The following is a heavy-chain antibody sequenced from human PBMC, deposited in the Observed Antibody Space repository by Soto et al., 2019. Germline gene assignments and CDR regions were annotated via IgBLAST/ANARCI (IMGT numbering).Heavy chain of an antibody. V-gene: IGHV3-30*18. Sequence: QVQLVESGGGVVQPGKSLRLSCAASGFIFSNYGMHWVRQAPGKGLEWVALISFDGKNRNYADSVKGRFTIYRDNPKNTLYLEMNSQRTEDTAVYYCAKRGGVVGGSEHPFFEYWGQGTLVTVSS. J-gene: IGHJ4*02. D-gene: IGHD2-15*01. CDR2: ISFDGKNR. CDR3: AKRGGVVGGSEHPFFEY. CDR1: GFIFSNYG.